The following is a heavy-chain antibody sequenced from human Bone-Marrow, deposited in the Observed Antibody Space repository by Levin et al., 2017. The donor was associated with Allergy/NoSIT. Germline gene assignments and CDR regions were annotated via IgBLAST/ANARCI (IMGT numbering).Heavy chain of an antibody. Sequence: GGSLRLSCAASGFTFSNYAMSWVRQAPGKGLVWVSAISGSDGSTYYADSVKGRFTISRDNSKNTLYLQMNSLRAEDTAVYYCAKTGSTTIAARLNYWGQGTLVTVSS. CDR3: AKTGSTTIAARLNY. CDR1: GFTFSNYA. CDR2: ISGSDGST. J-gene: IGHJ4*02. V-gene: IGHV3-23*01. D-gene: IGHD6-6*01.